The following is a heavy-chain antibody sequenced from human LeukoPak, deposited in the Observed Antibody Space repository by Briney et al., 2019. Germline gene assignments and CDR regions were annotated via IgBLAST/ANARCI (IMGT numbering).Heavy chain of an antibody. V-gene: IGHV3-21*01. CDR1: GFTFSSYS. CDR2: ISSSSSYI. Sequence: GGSLRLSCAASGFTFSSYSMNWVRQAPGKGLEWVSSISSSSSYIYYADSVKGRFTISRDNAKNSLYLQVNSLRAEDTAVYYCARDRSPIAAAGTGFDYWGQGTLVTVSS. D-gene: IGHD6-13*01. J-gene: IGHJ4*02. CDR3: ARDRSPIAAAGTGFDY.